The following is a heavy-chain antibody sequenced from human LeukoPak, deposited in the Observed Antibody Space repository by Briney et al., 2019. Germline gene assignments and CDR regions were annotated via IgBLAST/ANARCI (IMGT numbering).Heavy chain of an antibody. CDR1: GFTFSGYG. D-gene: IGHD5-18*01. Sequence: GGLLRLSCVVSGFTFSGYGMHWVRQAPGKGLEWVALISYDGSNKYYADSVKSRFTISRDSSKNTLYLQMNSLRPEDTAIYYCAKGGYGIQLWWAFDIWGQGTRV. CDR3: AKGGYGIQLWWAFDI. V-gene: IGHV3-30*18. J-gene: IGHJ3*02. CDR2: ISYDGSNK.